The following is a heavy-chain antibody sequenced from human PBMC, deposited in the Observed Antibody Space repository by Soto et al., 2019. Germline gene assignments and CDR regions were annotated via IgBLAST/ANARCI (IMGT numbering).Heavy chain of an antibody. J-gene: IGHJ4*02. CDR1: GFTFSSYS. V-gene: IGHV3-48*01. D-gene: IGHD2-8*02. CDR3: AIRPYCDYIDC. Sequence: EVQLVESGGGLVQPGGSLRLSCAASGFTFSSYSMNWVRQAPGKGLEWVSYISSSSSTIYSADSVKGRFTISRANAKNSLYLQMNSLRAEDTAVYYCAIRPYCDYIDCWGQGTLVTVSS. CDR2: ISSSSSTI.